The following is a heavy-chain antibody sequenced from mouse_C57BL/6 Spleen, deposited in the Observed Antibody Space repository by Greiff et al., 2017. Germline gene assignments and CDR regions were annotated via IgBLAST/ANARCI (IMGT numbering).Heavy chain of an antibody. V-gene: IGHV1-50*01. CDR3: ARRGSSGSWFAY. D-gene: IGHD3-2*02. CDR2: IDPSDSYT. Sequence: QVHVKQPGAELVKPGASVKLSCKASGYTFTSYWMQWVKQRPGQGLEWIGEIDPSDSYTNYNQKFKGKATLTVDTSSSTAYMQHSSLTSEDSAVYYCARRGSSGSWFAYWGQGTLVTVSA. CDR1: GYTFTSYW. J-gene: IGHJ3*01.